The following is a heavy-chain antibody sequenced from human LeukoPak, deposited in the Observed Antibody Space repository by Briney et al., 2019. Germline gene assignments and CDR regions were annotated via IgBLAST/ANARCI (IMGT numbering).Heavy chain of an antibody. V-gene: IGHV3-7*02. CDR3: AASITMFDY. J-gene: IGHJ4*02. Sequence: GGSLRLSCAASGFTFSRYWMSWVRQAPGKGLEWVANIKEDGTVKYYVESVKGRFTISRDNAKNSLYLQMNSLRAEDTAVYYRAASITMFDYWGQGTLVTVSS. D-gene: IGHD3-10*01. CDR2: IKEDGTVK. CDR1: GFTFSRYW.